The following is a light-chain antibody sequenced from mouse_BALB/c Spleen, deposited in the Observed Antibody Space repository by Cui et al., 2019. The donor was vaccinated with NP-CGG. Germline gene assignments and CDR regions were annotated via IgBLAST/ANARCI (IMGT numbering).Light chain of an antibody. J-gene: IGLJ1*01. V-gene: IGLV1*01. CDR3: ALWYSNHWV. CDR1: TGAVTTSNY. CDR2: GTN. Sequence: QEVVTQESALTTSPGEKVTLTCRSSTGAVTTSNYANWVQEKPDHLFTGLIGGTNNRAPGVPARFSGSLIGDRAALTITGAQTEDEAIYFCALWYSNHWVFGGGTKLTVL.